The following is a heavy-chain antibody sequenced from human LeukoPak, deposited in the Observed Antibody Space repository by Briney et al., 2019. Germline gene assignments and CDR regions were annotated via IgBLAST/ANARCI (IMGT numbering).Heavy chain of an antibody. J-gene: IGHJ5*02. CDR3: ARDLDWGAFDA. Sequence: GGSLRLSCAASGFTFSRHGINWVRQAPGKGLEWVSGIVPSGSISYYADSVKGRFTISRDNSKSTVSLHMNSPRAEDTALYYCARDLDWGAFDAWGQGTLVTVSS. CDR2: IVPSGSIS. CDR1: GFTFSRHG. D-gene: IGHD3-9*01. V-gene: IGHV3-23*01.